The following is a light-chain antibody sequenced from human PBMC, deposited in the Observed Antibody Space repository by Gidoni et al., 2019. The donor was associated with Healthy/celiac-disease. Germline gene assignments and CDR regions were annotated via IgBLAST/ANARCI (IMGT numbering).Light chain of an antibody. CDR2: KAS. V-gene: IGKV1-5*03. Sequence: DIQMTQSPSTLSASVGDRVTITCRASQSISSWFAWYQQKPGKAPKRLIYKASSLESGVPSRFSGSGSGTEFTLTISSLQPDDFATYYCQQYNSYPWTFGQGTKVEIK. CDR3: QQYNSYPWT. CDR1: QSISSW. J-gene: IGKJ1*01.